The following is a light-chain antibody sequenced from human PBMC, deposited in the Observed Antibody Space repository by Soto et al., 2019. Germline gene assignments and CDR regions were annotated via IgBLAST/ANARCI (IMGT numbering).Light chain of an antibody. CDR3: QQPSDWPPIT. V-gene: IGKV3-15*01. CDR2: GAS. CDR1: QSVSSN. Sequence: EIVMTQSPATLSVSPGERATLSCRASQSVSSNLAWYQQKPGQAPRLLIYGASTRATGVPARFSGSGSGTEFTLTIDSLQSEDFAVYYCQQPSDWPPITFGQGTRLEIK. J-gene: IGKJ5*01.